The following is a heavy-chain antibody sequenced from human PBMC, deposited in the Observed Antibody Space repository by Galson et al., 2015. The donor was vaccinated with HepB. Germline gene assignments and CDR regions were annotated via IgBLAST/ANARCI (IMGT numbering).Heavy chain of an antibody. CDR1: GGTFSSYA. CDR2: IIPIFGTA. Sequence: SVKVSCKASGGTFSSYAISWVRQAPGQGLEWMGGIIPIFGTANYAQKFQGRVTITADESTSTAYMELSSLRSEDTAVYYCARTARAHAHHDYWGQGTLVTVSS. J-gene: IGHJ4*02. CDR3: ARTARAHAHHDY. V-gene: IGHV1-69*13.